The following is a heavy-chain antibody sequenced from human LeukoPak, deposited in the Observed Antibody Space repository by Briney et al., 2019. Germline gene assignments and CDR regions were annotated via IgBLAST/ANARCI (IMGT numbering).Heavy chain of an antibody. CDR2: ISPSGVST. D-gene: IGHD6-6*01. CDR3: ARGIVYSSSSVFPPFDY. J-gene: IGHJ4*02. Sequence: ASVKVSCKASGYTFTSYYMHWVRQAPGQGLEWMGIISPSGVSTTYSQKFQGRVTMTRDMSTRTVYMELSSLRSEDTAVYYCARGIVYSSSSVFPPFDYWGQGTQVTVSS. CDR1: GYTFTSYY. V-gene: IGHV1-46*01.